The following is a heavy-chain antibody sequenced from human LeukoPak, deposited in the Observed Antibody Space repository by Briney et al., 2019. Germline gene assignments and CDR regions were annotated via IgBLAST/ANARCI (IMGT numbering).Heavy chain of an antibody. D-gene: IGHD3-9*01. CDR1: GGSFSGYY. J-gene: IGHJ4*02. CDR3: ARGSILSDY. Sequence: PSETLSLTCAVYGGSFSGYYWSWIRQPPGKGLEWIGEINHSGSTNYNPSLKSRVTISVDTSKNQFSLKLSSVTAADTAVYYCARGSILSDYWGQGTLVAVSS. CDR2: INHSGST. V-gene: IGHV4-34*01.